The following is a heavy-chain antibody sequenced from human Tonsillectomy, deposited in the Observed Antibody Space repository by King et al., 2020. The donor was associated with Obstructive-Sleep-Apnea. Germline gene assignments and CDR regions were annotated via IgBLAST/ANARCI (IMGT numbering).Heavy chain of an antibody. Sequence: QLVQSGAEVKKPGASVKVSCTASGYTFTDYKIHWVRQAPGQRLEWMGWINAGNDNTKYSQNFQDRVTINRDTSATTAYMELGSLRSEDTAVYYCARDWGFGSTGEFAYWGQGTLVTVSS. CDR1: GYTFTDYK. CDR2: INAGNDNT. J-gene: IGHJ4*02. D-gene: IGHD3-10*01. V-gene: IGHV1-3*01. CDR3: ARDWGFGSTGEFAY.